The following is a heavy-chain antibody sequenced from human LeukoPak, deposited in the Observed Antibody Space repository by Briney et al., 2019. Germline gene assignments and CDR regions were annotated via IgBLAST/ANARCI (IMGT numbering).Heavy chain of an antibody. D-gene: IGHD6-19*01. CDR2: IYYSGST. CDR3: ARLEIAVVLFDY. Sequence: PSETLSLTCTVSGGSISSSSYYWGWIRQPPGKGLEWIGSIYYSGSTYYNPSLKSRVTISVDTSKNQFSLKLSSVTAADTAVYYCARLEIAVVLFDYWGQGTLVTVSS. J-gene: IGHJ4*02. CDR1: GGSISSSSYY. V-gene: IGHV4-39*01.